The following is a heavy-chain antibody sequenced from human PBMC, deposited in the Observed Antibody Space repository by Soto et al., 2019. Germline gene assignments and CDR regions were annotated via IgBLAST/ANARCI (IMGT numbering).Heavy chain of an antibody. Sequence: PGGSLRLSCAASGFTFSSYWMSWVRQAPGKGLEWVANIKQDGSEKYYVDSVKGRFTISRDNAKNSLYLQMNSLRAEDTAVYYCARGPTYSSSWHYYFDYWGQGNLVTVSS. CDR2: IKQDGSEK. J-gene: IGHJ4*02. V-gene: IGHV3-7*03. D-gene: IGHD6-13*01. CDR3: ARGPTYSSSWHYYFDY. CDR1: GFTFSSYW.